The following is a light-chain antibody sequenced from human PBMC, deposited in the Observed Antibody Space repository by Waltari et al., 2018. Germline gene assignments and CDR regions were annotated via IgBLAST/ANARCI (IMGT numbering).Light chain of an antibody. CDR2: INN. J-gene: IGLJ2*01. CDR1: SSNRGSHS. V-gene: IGLV1-44*01. CDR3: STWDDNLKGV. Sequence: QSVLTKPPSASGTPGQRIIIPCSGSSSNRGSHSVNWYQQLPGTAPKLLIYINNQRPSGVPDRFSGSVSATSASLAISGLQFEDEADYYCSTWDDNLKGVFGGGTKLTVL.